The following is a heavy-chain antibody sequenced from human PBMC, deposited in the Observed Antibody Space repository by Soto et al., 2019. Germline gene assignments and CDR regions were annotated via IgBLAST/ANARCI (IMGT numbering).Heavy chain of an antibody. CDR1: GDSVSSNTAA. Sequence: PSQTLSLSCAISGDSVSSNTAARNWIRSSPSRGLEWLGRTYYRSNWRHDYAVSVKSRITVNPDTSKNHFSLQLNSVTPDDTAVYYCARGVAGSGFGLWGQGTLVPVSS. J-gene: IGHJ4*02. CDR3: ARGVAGSGFGL. D-gene: IGHD2-15*01. CDR2: TYYRSNWRH. V-gene: IGHV6-1*01.